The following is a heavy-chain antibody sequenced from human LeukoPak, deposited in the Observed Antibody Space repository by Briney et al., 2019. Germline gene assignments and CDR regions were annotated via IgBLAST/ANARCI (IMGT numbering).Heavy chain of an antibody. Sequence: ASVKVSCKASGYTFTSYDINWVRQATGQGLEWMGWMNPNSGNTGYAQKFQGRVTMTRNTSISTAYMELSSLRSEDTAVYYCARVIFDYYDSSGYLFDYWGQGTLVTVSS. J-gene: IGHJ4*02. D-gene: IGHD3-22*01. V-gene: IGHV1-8*01. CDR2: MNPNSGNT. CDR1: GYTFTSYD. CDR3: ARVIFDYYDSSGYLFDY.